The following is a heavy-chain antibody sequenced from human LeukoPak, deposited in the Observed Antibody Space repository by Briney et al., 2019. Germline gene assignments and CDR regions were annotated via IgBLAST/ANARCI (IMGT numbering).Heavy chain of an antibody. CDR3: AKDGLCPDVCPTEIAVSGYFDS. CDR2: INYNGDST. J-gene: IGHJ4*02. D-gene: IGHD6-19*01. Sequence: GGSLRLSCAASGFRFSIFTMSWVRQAPGKGLGWISTINYNGDSTYYADSVKGRFTISKDNSNNTVFLQMNSLSAEDTAVYYCAKDGLCPDVCPTEIAVSGYFDSWGQGILVTVSS. CDR1: GFRFSIFT. V-gene: IGHV3-23*01.